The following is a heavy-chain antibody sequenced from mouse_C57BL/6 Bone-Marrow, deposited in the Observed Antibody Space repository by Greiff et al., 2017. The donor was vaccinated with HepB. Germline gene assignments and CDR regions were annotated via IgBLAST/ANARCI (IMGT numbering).Heavy chain of an antibody. V-gene: IGHV5-9-1*02. J-gene: IGHJ4*01. CDR2: ISSGGDYI. D-gene: IGHD2-4*01. CDR1: GFTFSSYA. CDR3: TRDRRNYDYDVDYAMDY. Sequence: DVMLVESGEGLVKPGGSLKLSCAASGFTFSSYAMSWVRQTPEKRLEWVAYISSGGDYIYYADTVKGRFTISRDNARNTLYLQMSSLKSEDTAMYYCTRDRRNYDYDVDYAMDYWGQGTSVTVSS.